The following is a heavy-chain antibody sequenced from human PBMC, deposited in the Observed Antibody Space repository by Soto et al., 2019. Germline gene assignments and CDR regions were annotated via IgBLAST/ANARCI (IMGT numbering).Heavy chain of an antibody. CDR2: IIPIFGTT. V-gene: IGHV1-69*06. Sequence: QVRLVQSGAEVKKPGSSVKVSCKASGGTFSRYAINWVRQAPGQGLEWMGGIIPIFGTTNYAQKFQGRVTITADKDTSPAYAELRRRRSADTAVYYCARGGATFGVLIKGEGEHYGMDVWGQGTTVNVSP. CDR3: ARGGATFGVLIKGEGEHYGMDV. CDR1: GGTFSRYA. J-gene: IGHJ6*01. D-gene: IGHD3-3*01.